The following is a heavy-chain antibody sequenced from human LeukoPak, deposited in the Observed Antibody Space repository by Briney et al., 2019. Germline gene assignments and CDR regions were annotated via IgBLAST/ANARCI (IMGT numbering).Heavy chain of an antibody. Sequence: ASVKVSCKASGYTFTGYYMHWVRQAPGQGLEWMAWISPYNSNTNYAQKLQGRVTMTTDTSTSTAYMELTSLRSDDTAVYYCARDRDTSGSQSYWGQGTLVTVSS. V-gene: IGHV1-18*04. CDR3: ARDRDTSGSQSY. CDR2: ISPYNSNT. CDR1: GYTFTGYY. J-gene: IGHJ4*02. D-gene: IGHD1-26*01.